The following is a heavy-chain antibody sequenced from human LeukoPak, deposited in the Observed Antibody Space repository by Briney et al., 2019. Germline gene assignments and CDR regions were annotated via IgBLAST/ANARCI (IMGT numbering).Heavy chain of an antibody. D-gene: IGHD6-13*01. CDR3: ARSPALSAAAFVY. V-gene: IGHV1-69*04. CDR1: GGTFSSYA. J-gene: IGHJ4*02. Sequence: SVKVSCKASGGTFSSYAISWVRQAPGQGLEWMGRIIPILGIANYAQKFQGRVTITADKSTSTAYMELSSLRSEDTAVYYCARSPALSAAAFVYWGQGTLVTVSS. CDR2: IIPILGIA.